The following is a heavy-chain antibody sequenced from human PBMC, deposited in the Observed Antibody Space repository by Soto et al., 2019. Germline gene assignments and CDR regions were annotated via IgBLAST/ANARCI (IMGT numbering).Heavy chain of an antibody. Sequence: SVKVSCKASGGTFSTFGISWVRQAPGQGLEWMGGIIPFFGTARYSQKFEDRITITADESTSTVYMDLRSLTSEDTAIYYCAKSAPMDAGDKYYYDFWGQGALVTVSS. D-gene: IGHD4-17*01. J-gene: IGHJ4*02. CDR1: GGTFSTFG. V-gene: IGHV1-69*13. CDR2: IIPFFGTA. CDR3: AKSAPMDAGDKYYYDF.